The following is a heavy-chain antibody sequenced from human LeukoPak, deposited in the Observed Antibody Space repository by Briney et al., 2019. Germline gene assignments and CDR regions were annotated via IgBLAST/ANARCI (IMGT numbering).Heavy chain of an antibody. CDR1: GGSINGYY. Sequence: SETLSLTCTVSGGSINGYYWSWIRQPPGKGLEWIGYIYYSGSTNYNPSLKSRVTISVDTSKNQFSLKLRSVTAADTAVYYCARRSSTGGRYLDYWGQGTLVTVSS. V-gene: IGHV4-59*01. CDR3: ARRSSTGGRYLDY. D-gene: IGHD1-26*01. CDR2: IYYSGST. J-gene: IGHJ4*02.